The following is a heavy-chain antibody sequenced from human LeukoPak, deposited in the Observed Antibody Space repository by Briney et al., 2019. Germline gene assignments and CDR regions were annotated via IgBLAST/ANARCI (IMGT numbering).Heavy chain of an antibody. D-gene: IGHD3-10*01. Sequence: ASVKVSCKASGYTFTGYYMHWVRQAPGQGLEWMGWINPNSGGTNYAQKFQGRVTMTRDTSISTAYMELSSLRSEGTAVYYCARVGSMVRGNNYMDVWGKGTTVTVSS. CDR3: ARVGSMVRGNNYMDV. J-gene: IGHJ6*03. CDR2: INPNSGGT. V-gene: IGHV1-2*02. CDR1: GYTFTGYY.